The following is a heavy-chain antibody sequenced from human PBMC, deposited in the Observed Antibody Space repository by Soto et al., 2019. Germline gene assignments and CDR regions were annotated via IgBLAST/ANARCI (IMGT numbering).Heavy chain of an antibody. D-gene: IGHD3-3*01. J-gene: IGHJ4*02. CDR2: INAGNGNT. CDR1: GYTFTSYA. Sequence: ASVKVSCKASGYTFTSYAMHWVRQAPGQRLEWMGWINAGNGNTKYLQKFQGRVTITRDTSASTAYMELSSLRSEDTAVYYCASSPFLEWLSDLGYWGQGTLVTVSS. CDR3: ASSPFLEWLSDLGY. V-gene: IGHV1-3*01.